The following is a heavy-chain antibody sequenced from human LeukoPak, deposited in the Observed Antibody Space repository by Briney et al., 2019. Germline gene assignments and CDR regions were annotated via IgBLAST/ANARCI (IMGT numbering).Heavy chain of an antibody. Sequence: SQTLSLTCTVSGGSISSGDYYWSWIRQPPGKGLEWIGYIYYSGSTYYNPSLKSRVTISVDTSKNQFSLKLSSVTAADTAVYYCARVRIDCSSTICYRERFDYWGQGTLVTVSS. CDR2: IYYSGST. D-gene: IGHD2-2*01. CDR3: ARVRIDCSSTICYRERFDY. V-gene: IGHV4-30-4*08. J-gene: IGHJ4*02. CDR1: GGSISSGDYY.